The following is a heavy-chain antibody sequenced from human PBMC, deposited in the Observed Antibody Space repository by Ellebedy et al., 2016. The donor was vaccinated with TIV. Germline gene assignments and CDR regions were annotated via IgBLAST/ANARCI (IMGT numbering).Heavy chain of an antibody. V-gene: IGHV5-10-1*01. J-gene: IGHJ4*02. CDR2: IHPSDSYT. CDR1: GYNFSNNW. Sequence: GESLKISCKISGYNFSNNWISWVRQKPGKGLEWMGRIHPSDSYTDYRPSFQDHVTISVDRSITTAFLQWSSLQASDTAMYYCARRGDSDFDSWGQGTLVTVSP. CDR3: ARRGDSDFDS. D-gene: IGHD4-17*01.